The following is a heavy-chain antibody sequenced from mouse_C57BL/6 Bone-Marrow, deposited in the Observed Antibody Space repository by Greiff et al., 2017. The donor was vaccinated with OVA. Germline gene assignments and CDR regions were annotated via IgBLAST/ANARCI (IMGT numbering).Heavy chain of an antibody. D-gene: IGHD1-1*01. Sequence: EVKLVESEGGLVQPGSSMKLSCTASGFTFSDYYMAWVRQVPEKGLEWVANINYDGSSTYYLDSLKSRFILSRDNAKNILYLQMSSLKSEDTDTYYCARESYHYAMDYWGQGTSVTVSS. J-gene: IGHJ4*01. CDR2: INYDGSST. V-gene: IGHV5-16*01. CDR1: GFTFSDYY. CDR3: ARESYHYAMDY.